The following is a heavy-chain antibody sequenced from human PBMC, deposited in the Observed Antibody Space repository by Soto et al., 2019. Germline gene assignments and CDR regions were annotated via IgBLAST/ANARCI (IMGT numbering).Heavy chain of an antibody. CDR1: GGSFSSYA. V-gene: IGHV1-69*01. Sequence: QVQLVQSGAEGKKPGSSVKVSCKASGGSFSSYAISWVRQAPGQGLEWLGGVIPIFGTAKYAQKFQGRVTITADQSRSTAYIDLSSMRSEVTAVYYCARVGYSIAVAAEYLWFDYRGKGTLVTVAS. D-gene: IGHD6-19*01. J-gene: IGHJ4*02. CDR3: ARVGYSIAVAAEYLWFDY. CDR2: VIPIFGTA.